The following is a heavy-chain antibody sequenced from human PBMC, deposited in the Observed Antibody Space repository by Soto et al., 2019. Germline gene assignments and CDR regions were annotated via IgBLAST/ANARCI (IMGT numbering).Heavy chain of an antibody. Sequence: ASVKVSCKASGDTFTSYDINWVRQATGHGLEWMGWINPNSGNIGYAQKFQGRVTMTRDTAIRTAYMEVSRLRSDDTAVYYCARGRVWGRSCLLDFWGQGTLVTGS. V-gene: IGHV1-8*01. J-gene: IGHJ4*02. CDR1: GDTFTSYD. CDR3: ARGRVWGRSCLLDF. D-gene: IGHD3-16*01. CDR2: INPNSGNI.